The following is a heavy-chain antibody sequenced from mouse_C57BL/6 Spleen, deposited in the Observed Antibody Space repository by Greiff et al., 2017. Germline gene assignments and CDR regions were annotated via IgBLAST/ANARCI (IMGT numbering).Heavy chain of an antibody. CDR1: GYSITSGYY. J-gene: IGHJ1*03. CDR2: ISYDGSN. CDR3: ASLLRYFDV. D-gene: IGHD2-1*01. Sequence: EVKLMESGPGLVKPSQSLSLTCSVTGYSITSGYYWNWIRQFPGNKLEWMGYISYDGSNNYNPSLKNRISITRDTSKNQFFLKLNSVTTEDTATYYCASLLRYFDVWGTGTTVTVSS. V-gene: IGHV3-6*01.